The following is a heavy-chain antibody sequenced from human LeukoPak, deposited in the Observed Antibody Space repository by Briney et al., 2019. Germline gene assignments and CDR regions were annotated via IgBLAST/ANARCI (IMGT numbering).Heavy chain of an antibody. CDR2: ISSSSSYI. J-gene: IGHJ4*02. V-gene: IGHV3-21*01. CDR1: GFTFSSYS. D-gene: IGHD2-2*01. CDR3: AKDMGRAGYQLLGGFDY. Sequence: PGGSLRLSCAASGFTFSSYSMNWVRQAPGKGLEWVSSISSSSSYIYYADSVKGRFTISRDNAKNSLYLQMNSLRAEDTAVYYCAKDMGRAGYQLLGGFDYWGQGTLVTVSS.